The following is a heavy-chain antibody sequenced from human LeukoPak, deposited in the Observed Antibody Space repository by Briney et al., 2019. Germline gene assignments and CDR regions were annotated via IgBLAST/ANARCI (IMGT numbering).Heavy chain of an antibody. CDR1: GGSISTFY. CDR3: ARGSTRDKFDP. Sequence: PETLSLTCTVSGGSISTFYWTWIRQPPGKGLEWIGYIYYSGSTNYNPSLKSRVTISLDTSKNQFSLKLSSVTAADTAVYYCARGSTRDKFDPWGQGTLVTVSS. CDR2: IYYSGST. D-gene: IGHD2-15*01. J-gene: IGHJ5*02. V-gene: IGHV4-59*01.